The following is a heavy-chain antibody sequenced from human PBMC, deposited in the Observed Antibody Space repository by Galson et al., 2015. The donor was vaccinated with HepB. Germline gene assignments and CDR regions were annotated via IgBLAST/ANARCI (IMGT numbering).Heavy chain of an antibody. CDR3: ARADTTDTFNY. V-gene: IGHV3-30*03. Sequence: SLRLSCAASGFTFSSYSMNWVRQAPGKGLEWVAVISYDGSNRYYVDSVEGRFTISRDNSENSLYLQMNSLRAEDTAVYYCARADTTDTFNYWGQGTLVTVSS. J-gene: IGHJ4*02. CDR2: ISYDGSNR. CDR1: GFTFSSYS. D-gene: IGHD5-18*01.